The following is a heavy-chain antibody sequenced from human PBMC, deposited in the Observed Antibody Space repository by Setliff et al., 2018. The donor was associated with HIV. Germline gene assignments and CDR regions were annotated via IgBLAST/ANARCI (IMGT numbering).Heavy chain of an antibody. CDR3: AKTIAAAATLPFDF. D-gene: IGHD6-13*01. J-gene: IGHJ4*02. V-gene: IGHV1-3*01. CDR2: INAGNGNT. Sequence: GASVKVSCKASGYTFTSYAMHWVRQAPGQRLEWMGWINAGNGNTKYSQKFQGRVTITRDTSASTAYMELSSLRSEDTAVYYYAKTIAAAATLPFDFWGQGTLVTVSS. CDR1: GYTFTSYA.